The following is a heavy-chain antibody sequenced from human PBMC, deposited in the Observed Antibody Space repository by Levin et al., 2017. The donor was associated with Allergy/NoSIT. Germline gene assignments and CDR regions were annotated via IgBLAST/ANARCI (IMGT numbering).Heavy chain of an antibody. CDR1: GYSFTTYW. V-gene: IGHV5-51*01. Sequence: PGESLKISCKGSGYSFTTYWIVWVRQMPGKGLEWMGIIYPGDSDTRYSPSFQGQVTISADKSISTAYLQWSSLKASDTAMYYCARQTTVTTGPYLSYYGMDVWGQGTTVTVSS. CDR3: ARQTTVTTGPYLSYYGMDV. J-gene: IGHJ6*02. CDR2: IYPGDSDT. D-gene: IGHD4-17*01.